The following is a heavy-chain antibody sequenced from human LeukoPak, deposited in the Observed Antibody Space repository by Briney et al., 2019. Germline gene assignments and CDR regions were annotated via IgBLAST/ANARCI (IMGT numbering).Heavy chain of an antibody. CDR2: ISGSGGST. CDR3: AKDPHGGYDFHDTY. V-gene: IGHV3-23*01. Sequence: GGSLRLSCAASGFTFSSYAMSWVRQAPGKGLEWVSAISGSGGSTYYADSVKGRFTISRDNSKNTLYLQMNSLRAEDTAVYYCAKDPHGGYDFHDTYWGQGTLVTVSS. D-gene: IGHD5-12*01. J-gene: IGHJ4*02. CDR1: GFTFSSYA.